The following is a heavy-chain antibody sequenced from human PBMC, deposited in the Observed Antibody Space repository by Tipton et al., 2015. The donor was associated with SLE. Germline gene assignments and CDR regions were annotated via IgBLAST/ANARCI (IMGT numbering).Heavy chain of an antibody. CDR1: GGSISSGDYY. J-gene: IGHJ4*02. CDR2: IYYSGST. Sequence: TLSLTCTVSGGSISSGDYYWSWIRQPPGKGLEWIGYIYYSGSTYYNPSLKSRVTISVDTSKNQFSLKLSSVTAADTAVYYCARGPSSSWSKPFDYWGQGTLVTVSS. CDR3: ARGPSSSWSKPFDY. V-gene: IGHV4-30-4*08. D-gene: IGHD6-13*01.